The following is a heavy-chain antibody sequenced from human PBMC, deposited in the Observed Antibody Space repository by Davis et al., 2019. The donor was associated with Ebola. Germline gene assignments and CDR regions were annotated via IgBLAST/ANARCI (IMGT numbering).Heavy chain of an antibody. D-gene: IGHD6-19*01. J-gene: IGHJ4*02. CDR2: ITSSGSYV. CDR1: GFTFSSYA. CDR3: ARGLRSGFLTFDL. V-gene: IGHV3-21*04. Sequence: GESLKISCAASGFTFSSYAMNWVRQAPGKGLEWVSSITSSGSYVFYADSMKGRITISRDNSKNTLYLHLDSLRADDSAIYYCARGLRSGFLTFDLWGQGTLVTVSS.